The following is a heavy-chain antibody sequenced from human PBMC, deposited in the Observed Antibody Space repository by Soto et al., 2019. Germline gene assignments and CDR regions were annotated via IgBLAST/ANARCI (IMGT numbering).Heavy chain of an antibody. CDR1: VGSISSYY. Sequence: QVQLQESGPGLVKPSETLSLTCTVSVGSISSYYWSWIRQPPGKGLEWIGYIYYSGSTNYNPSLKSRVTISVDTSKNQFSLKLSSVTAADTAVYYCARSRGGYFGYWGQGTLVTVSS. J-gene: IGHJ4*02. V-gene: IGHV4-59*01. CDR2: IYYSGST. D-gene: IGHD3-22*01. CDR3: ARSRGGYFGY.